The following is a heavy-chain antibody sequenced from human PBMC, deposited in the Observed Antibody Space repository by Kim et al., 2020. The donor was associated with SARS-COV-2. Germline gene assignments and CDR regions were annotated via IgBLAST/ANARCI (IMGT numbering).Heavy chain of an antibody. D-gene: IGHD1-7*01. J-gene: IGHJ6*02. Sequence: GGSLRLSCAAFNNFVMHWVRQVPVKGLEWVAAVSYDGTNKFYADSVKGRFTLSRDNSLKKVYLQMNGLRTEETGVYYCARQSRTWPVYGMDVWGQGTTVFVSS. CDR3: ARQSRTWPVYGMDV. CDR1: NNFV. V-gene: IGHV3-30*14. CDR2: VSYDGTNK.